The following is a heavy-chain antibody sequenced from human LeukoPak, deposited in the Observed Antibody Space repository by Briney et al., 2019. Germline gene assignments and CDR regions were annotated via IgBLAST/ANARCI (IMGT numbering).Heavy chain of an antibody. CDR3: AKDGDYGLYY. D-gene: IGHD4-17*01. CDR2: ISYDGSNK. J-gene: IGHJ4*02. Sequence: PGGSLRLSCAASGFTFSSYGMHWVRQAPGKGLEWVAVISYDGSNKYYADSVKGRFTISRDNSKNTLYLQMNSLRAEDTAVYYCAKDGDYGLYYWGQGTLVTVSS. V-gene: IGHV3-30*18. CDR1: GFTFSSYG.